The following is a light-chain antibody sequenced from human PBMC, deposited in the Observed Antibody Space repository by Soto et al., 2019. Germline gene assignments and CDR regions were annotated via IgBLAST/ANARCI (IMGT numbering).Light chain of an antibody. V-gene: IGLV2-14*03. CDR2: DIS. J-gene: IGLJ1*01. CDR1: SSDVGSPYNY. Sequence: QSALTQPASVSGSPGQSITISCTGTSSDVGSPYNYVSWFQQHPGKAPKLMIYDISNRPSGISNRFSGSKSGNTASLTISGLQAEDEGEYYCSSYTTTDTYVFGPGTKVTVL. CDR3: SSYTTTDTYV.